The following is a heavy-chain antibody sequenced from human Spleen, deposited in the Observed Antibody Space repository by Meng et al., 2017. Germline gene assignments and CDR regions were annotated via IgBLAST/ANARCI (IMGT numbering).Heavy chain of an antibody. CDR2: FVSNADT. CDR1: GYTSASYG. V-gene: IGHV1-18*01. D-gene: IGHD3-10*01. Sequence: QVQLVQSGAEVKKPGASVKVSCKASGYTSASYGISWFRQAPGQGLEWMGWFVSNADTYPAQKFQGRVTMTTDTSTSTAYMELRSLRSDDTAVYYCARDMVRGVYDYWGQGTLVTVSS. CDR3: ARDMVRGVYDY. J-gene: IGHJ4*02.